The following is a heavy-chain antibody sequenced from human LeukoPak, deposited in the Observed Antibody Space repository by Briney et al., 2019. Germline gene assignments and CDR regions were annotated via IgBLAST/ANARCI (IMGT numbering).Heavy chain of an antibody. CDR3: ARESLVGAGGDY. CDR2: ISAYNGNT. J-gene: IGHJ4*02. D-gene: IGHD1-26*01. CDR1: GYTFTSYG. Sequence: ASVKVSCKSSGYTFTSYGISWVRQAPGQGLEWMGWISAYNGNTNYAQKLQGRVTMTKDTSTSQANMEMRSLRADDTGVYCCARESLVGAGGDYWGQGTLVTVSS. V-gene: IGHV1-18*01.